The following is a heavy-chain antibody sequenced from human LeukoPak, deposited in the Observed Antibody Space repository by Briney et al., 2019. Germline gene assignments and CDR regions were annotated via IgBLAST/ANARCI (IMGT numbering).Heavy chain of an antibody. V-gene: IGHV4-59*12. J-gene: IGHJ4*02. CDR1: GGSISGYY. CDR2: IYHTGST. CDR3: ARESGSYRGAFFDY. D-gene: IGHD1-26*01. Sequence: SGTLSLTCTVSGGSISGYYWNWIRQPPGKGLEWIGYIYHTGSTNYNPSLKSRVTISVDTSKNQFSLKLSSVTAADTAVYYCARESGSYRGAFFDYWGQGTLVTVSS.